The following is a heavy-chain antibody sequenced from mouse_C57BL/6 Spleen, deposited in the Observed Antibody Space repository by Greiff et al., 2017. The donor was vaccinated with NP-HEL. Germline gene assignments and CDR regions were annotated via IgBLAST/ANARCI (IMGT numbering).Heavy chain of an antibody. CDR1: GYTFTSYW. CDR3: ARRRGYDYAMDY. Sequence: QVQLKQPGAELVMPGASVKLSCKASGYTFTSYWMHWVKQRPGQGLEWIGEIDPSDSYTNYNQKFKGKSTLTVDKSSSTAYMQLSSLTSEDSAVYYCARRRGYDYAMDYWGQGTSVTVSS. V-gene: IGHV1-69*01. CDR2: IDPSDSYT. D-gene: IGHD2-2*01. J-gene: IGHJ4*01.